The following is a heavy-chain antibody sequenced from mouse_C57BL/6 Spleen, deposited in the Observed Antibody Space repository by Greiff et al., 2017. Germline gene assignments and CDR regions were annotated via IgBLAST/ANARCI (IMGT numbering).Heavy chain of an antibody. CDR2: IYPGSGST. D-gene: IGHD1-1*01. CDR1: GYTFTSYW. CDR3: AKIYYAGSSDDAMDD. J-gene: IGHJ4*01. Sequence: VQLQQPGAELVKPGASVKMSCKASGYTFTSYWITWVKQRPGQGLEWIGDIYPGSGSTNYNEKFKSKATLTVDTSSSTAYMQLRSLTSEDSAVYYCAKIYYAGSSDDAMDDWGQGTSVTVSS. V-gene: IGHV1-55*01.